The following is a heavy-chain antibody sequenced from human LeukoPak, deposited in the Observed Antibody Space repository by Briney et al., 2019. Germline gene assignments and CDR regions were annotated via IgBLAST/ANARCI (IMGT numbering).Heavy chain of an antibody. CDR1: GFTFGSYG. CDR2: ISYDGSNK. D-gene: IGHD2-2*01. Sequence: GGSLRLSCAASGFTFGSYGMHWVRQAPGKGLEWVAVISYDGSNKYYADSVKGRFTISRDNSKNTLYLQMNSLRAEDTAVYFCARDPKRLIVVPAAYFFDYWGQGTLVTVSS. J-gene: IGHJ4*02. V-gene: IGHV3-30*03. CDR3: ARDPKRLIVVPAAYFFDY.